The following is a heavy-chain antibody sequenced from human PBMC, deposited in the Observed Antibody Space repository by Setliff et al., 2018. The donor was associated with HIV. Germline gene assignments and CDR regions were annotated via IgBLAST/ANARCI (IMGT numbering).Heavy chain of an antibody. CDR2: INEDGSEK. CDR3: AKHSYDSSGYYYGDGYYFDS. Sequence: PGGSLRLSCAASGFTFSSSWMSWVRQAPGKGLEWVANINEDGSEKYYMDSVKGRFTISRDNAENSLFLQMNSLRAEDTAIYYCAKHSYDSSGYYYGDGYYFDSWGQGTLVTVSS. V-gene: IGHV3-7*03. CDR1: GFTFSSSW. J-gene: IGHJ4*02. D-gene: IGHD3-22*01.